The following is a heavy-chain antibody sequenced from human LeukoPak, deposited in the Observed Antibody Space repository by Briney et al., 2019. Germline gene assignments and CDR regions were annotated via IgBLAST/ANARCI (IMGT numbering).Heavy chain of an antibody. CDR2: INWNGGST. D-gene: IGHD3-10*01. V-gene: IGHV3-20*01. Sequence: GGSLRLSCAASGFTFDDYGMTWVRQAPGKGLEWVSGINWNGGSTGYADSVKGRFTISRDNAKNSLYLQMNSLRAEDTALYHCARGYYGSGGQRYFDYWGQGTLVTVSS. CDR1: GFTFDDYG. CDR3: ARGYYGSGGQRYFDY. J-gene: IGHJ4*02.